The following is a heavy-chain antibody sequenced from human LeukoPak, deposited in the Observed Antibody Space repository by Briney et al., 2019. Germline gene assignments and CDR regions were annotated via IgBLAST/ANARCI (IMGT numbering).Heavy chain of an antibody. CDR2: ISGSGGST. D-gene: IGHD6-19*01. J-gene: IGHJ5*02. V-gene: IGHV3-23*01. Sequence: GGSLRLSCAASGFTFSSYAMSWVRQAPGKGLEWVSDISGSGGSTYYADSVKGRFTISRDNSKNTLYLQMNSLRAEDTAVYYCAKDPIWAVAGILDNWFDPWGQGTLVTVSS. CDR3: AKDPIWAVAGILDNWFDP. CDR1: GFTFSSYA.